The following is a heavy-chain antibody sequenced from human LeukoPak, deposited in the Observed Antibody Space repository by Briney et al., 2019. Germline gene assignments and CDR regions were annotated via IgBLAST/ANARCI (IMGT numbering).Heavy chain of an antibody. CDR3: ARVQGIAVAGTLDY. CDR1: GFTFSSYA. V-gene: IGHV3-30-3*01. Sequence: PGRSLRLSCAASGFTFSSYAMHWVRQAPGKGLEWVAVISYDGSNKYYADSVKGRLTISRDNSKNTLYLQMNSLRAEDTAVYYCARVQGIAVAGTLDYWGQGTLVTVSS. CDR2: ISYDGSNK. D-gene: IGHD6-19*01. J-gene: IGHJ4*02.